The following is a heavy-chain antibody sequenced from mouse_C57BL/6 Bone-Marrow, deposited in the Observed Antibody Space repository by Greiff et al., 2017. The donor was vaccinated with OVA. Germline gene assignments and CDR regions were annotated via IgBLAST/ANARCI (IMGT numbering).Heavy chain of an antibody. D-gene: IGHD2-3*01. CDR3: ARWGYYEGYYAMDY. CDR1: GYTFTSYG. Sequence: VKLMESGAELARPGASVKLSCKASGYTFTSYGISWVKQRTGQGLEWIGEIYPRSGNTYYNEKFKGKATLTADKSSSTAYMELRSLTSEDSAVYFCARWGYYEGYYAMDYWGQGTSVTVSS. V-gene: IGHV1-81*01. CDR2: IYPRSGNT. J-gene: IGHJ4*01.